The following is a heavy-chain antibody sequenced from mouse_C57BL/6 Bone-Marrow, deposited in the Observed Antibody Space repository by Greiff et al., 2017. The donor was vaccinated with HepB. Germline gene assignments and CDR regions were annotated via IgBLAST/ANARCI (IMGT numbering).Heavy chain of an antibody. Sequence: EVMLVESGGDLVKPGGSLKLSCAASGFTFSSYGMSWVRQTPDKRLEWVATISSGGNYTYKPYSVQGRFPITSDNDKNTLYLQMSSLKSEDTAMYYCASQGGYEDYYAMDYWGQGTSVTVSS. CDR2: ISSGGNYT. V-gene: IGHV5-6*01. J-gene: IGHJ4*01. CDR3: ASQGGYEDYYAMDY. CDR1: GFTFSSYG. D-gene: IGHD2-2*01.